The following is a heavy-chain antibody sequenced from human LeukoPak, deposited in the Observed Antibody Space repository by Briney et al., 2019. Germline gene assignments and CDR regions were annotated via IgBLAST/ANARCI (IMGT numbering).Heavy chain of an antibody. V-gene: IGHV3-33*01. CDR3: ARVYYDILTGYHTGPDY. D-gene: IGHD3-9*01. CDR2: IWYDGSNK. J-gene: IGHJ4*02. Sequence: GRSLRLCCAASGFTFSSYGMHWVRQAAGKGLEWVAVIWYDGSNKYYADSVKGRFTISRDNSKNTLYLQMNSLRAEDTAVYYCARVYYDILTGYHTGPDYWGQGTLVTVSS. CDR1: GFTFSSYG.